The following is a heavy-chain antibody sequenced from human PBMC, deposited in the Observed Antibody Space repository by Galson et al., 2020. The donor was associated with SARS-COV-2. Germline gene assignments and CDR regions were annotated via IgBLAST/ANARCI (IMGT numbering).Heavy chain of an antibody. CDR2: IDWDDDK. Sequence: SGPTLVKPTQTLTLTCTFSGFSLSTSGMCVSWIRQPPGKALEWLALIDWDDDKYYSTSLKTRLTISKDTSKNQVVLTMTNMDPVDTATYYCARISYGMLTGYHYGMDGWGQGTTFTVSS. CDR3: ARISYGMLTGYHYGMDG. J-gene: IGHJ6*02. V-gene: IGHV2-70*01. D-gene: IGHD3-9*01. CDR1: GFSLSTSGMC.